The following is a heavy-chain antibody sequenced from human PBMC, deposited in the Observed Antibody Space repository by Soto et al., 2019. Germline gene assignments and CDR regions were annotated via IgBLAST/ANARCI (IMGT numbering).Heavy chain of an antibody. CDR2: IWYDGSNK. Sequence: LRLSCAASGFTFSSYGMHWVRQAPGKGLEWVAVIWYDGSNKHYADSVKGRFTISRDNSKNTLYLQMNSLRAEDTAVYYCARSREYYGSGSYYNHYYGMDVWGQGTTVTVSS. V-gene: IGHV3-33*01. CDR3: ARSREYYGSGSYYNHYYGMDV. J-gene: IGHJ6*02. D-gene: IGHD3-10*01. CDR1: GFTFSSYG.